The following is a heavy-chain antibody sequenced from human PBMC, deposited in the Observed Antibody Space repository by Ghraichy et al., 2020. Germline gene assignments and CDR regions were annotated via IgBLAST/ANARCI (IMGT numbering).Heavy chain of an antibody. CDR1: GFTFSSYE. D-gene: IGHD3-10*01. CDR3: ARDPENHYGSGSPLDGIDS. CDR2: ISSSGSTI. J-gene: IGHJ4*02. Sequence: GGSLRLSCAASGFTFSSYEMNWVRQAPGKGLEWVSYISSSGSTIYYADSVKGRFTISRDNAKNSLYLQMNSLRAEDTAVYYCARDPENHYGSGSPLDGIDSGAQGPLLTVPS. V-gene: IGHV3-48*03.